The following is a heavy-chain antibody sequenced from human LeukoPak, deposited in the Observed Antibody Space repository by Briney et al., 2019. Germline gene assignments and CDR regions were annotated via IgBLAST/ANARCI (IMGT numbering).Heavy chain of an antibody. J-gene: IGHJ4*02. V-gene: IGHV3-23*01. CDR3: AKEDYDRSGGFDS. CDR1: GFTFSNYA. Sequence: GGSLRLSCAASGFTFSNYAMSWVRQAPGKGLEWVSAIRGRGDSTYYADSVMGRFAISRDNSKNTLYLQLNYLRAEDTAVYYCAKEDYDRSGGFDSWGQGTLVTVSS. CDR2: IRGRGDST. D-gene: IGHD3-22*01.